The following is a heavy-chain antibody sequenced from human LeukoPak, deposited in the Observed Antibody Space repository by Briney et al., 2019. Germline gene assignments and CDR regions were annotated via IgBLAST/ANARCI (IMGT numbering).Heavy chain of an antibody. V-gene: IGHV1-2*02. Sequence: ASVKVSCKASGYTFTGYYMHWVRQATGQGLEWMGWINPNSGGTNYAQKFQGRVTMTRDTSISTAYMELSRLRSDDTAVYYCARDQKKQSRAPLHYWGQGTLVTVSS. CDR3: ARDQKKQSRAPLHY. CDR2: INPNSGGT. J-gene: IGHJ4*02. CDR1: GYTFTGYY.